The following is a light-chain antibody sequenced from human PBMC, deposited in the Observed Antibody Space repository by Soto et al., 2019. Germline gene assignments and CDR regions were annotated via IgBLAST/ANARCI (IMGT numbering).Light chain of an antibody. CDR1: SSDIGIYNY. CDR3: CSYAGRYTMF. Sequence: QSVLTQSRSVSGSPGQSVTISCSGSSSDIGIYNYVSWYQHHPGKVPKVLIYDVNKRPSGVPDRFSGSKSGNTASLTISGLQADAGADYYCCSYAGRYTMFFRGGTRLPVL. CDR2: DVN. J-gene: IGLJ2*01. V-gene: IGLV2-11*01.